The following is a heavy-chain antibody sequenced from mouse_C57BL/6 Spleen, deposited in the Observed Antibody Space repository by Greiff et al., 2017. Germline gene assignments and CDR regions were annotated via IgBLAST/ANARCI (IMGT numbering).Heavy chain of an antibody. V-gene: IGHV14-4*01. CDR3: TSPCSSSAWFAY. CDR2: IDPENGDT. CDR1: GFNIKDDY. J-gene: IGHJ3*01. Sequence: VQLQQSGAELVRPGASVKLSCTASGFNIKDDYMHWVKQRPEQGLEWIGWIDPENGDTEYASKFQGKATITADTSSNAAYLQLGSLTSEDTAVYCCTSPCSSSAWFAYWGQGTLVTVSA. D-gene: IGHD1-1*01.